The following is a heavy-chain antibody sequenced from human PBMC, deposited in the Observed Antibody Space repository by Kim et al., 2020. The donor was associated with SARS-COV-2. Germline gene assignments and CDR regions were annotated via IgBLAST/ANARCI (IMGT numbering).Heavy chain of an antibody. D-gene: IGHD3-22*01. CDR1: GGSISSSSYY. Sequence: SETLSLTCTVSGGSISSSSYYWGWIRQPPGKGLEWIGSIYYSGSTYYNPSLKSRVTISVDTSKNQFSLKLSSVTAADTAVYYCARRLKSGYYSNWFDPWGQGTLVTVSS. V-gene: IGHV4-39*07. CDR3: ARRLKSGYYSNWFDP. CDR2: IYYSGST. J-gene: IGHJ5*02.